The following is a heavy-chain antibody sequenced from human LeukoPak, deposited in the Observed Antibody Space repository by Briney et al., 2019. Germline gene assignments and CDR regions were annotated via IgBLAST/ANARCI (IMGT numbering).Heavy chain of an antibody. D-gene: IGHD4-11*01. V-gene: IGHV3-74*01. Sequence: GGSLRLSCAASGFTFSSHRMHWVRQAPGKGPVWVSRIKSDGSTTIYADSVKGRFTISRDNAKSTLYLQMNSLRGEDTAVYYCARDLLGSHNYVFDYGGQGTLVTVPS. CDR2: IKSDGSTT. CDR1: GFTFSSHR. J-gene: IGHJ4*02. CDR3: ARDLLGSHNYVFDY.